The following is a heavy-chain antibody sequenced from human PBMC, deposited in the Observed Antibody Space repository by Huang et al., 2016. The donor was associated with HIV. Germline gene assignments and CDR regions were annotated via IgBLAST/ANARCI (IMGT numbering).Heavy chain of an antibody. CDR2: ISSNVYGGTV. V-gene: IGHV3-49*03. D-gene: IGHD2-21*02. CDR3: STDCEPYYFEY. CDR1: GFPFRDYA. J-gene: IGHJ4*02. Sequence: EVNMVESGGGSVQPGRSLRLSCLTSGFPFRDYAITWFRQAPGKGLEWVGLISSNVYGGTVQDAASVKGRFIISRDDSRNIAYLEMNSPKTDDTGTYYCSTDCEPYYFEYWGRGTRVTVAS.